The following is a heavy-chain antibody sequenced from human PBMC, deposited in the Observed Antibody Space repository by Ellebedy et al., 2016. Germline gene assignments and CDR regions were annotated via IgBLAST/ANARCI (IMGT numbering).Heavy chain of an antibody. CDR2: IYYSGST. Sequence: SETLSLTCTVSGGSISSYYWSWIRQPPGKGLEWIGYIYYSGSTNYNPSLKSRVTISVDTSKNQFSLKLSSVTAADTAVYYCARSADSSGSYYFDYWGQGTLVTVSS. CDR3: ARSADSSGSYYFDY. V-gene: IGHV4-59*08. D-gene: IGHD3-22*01. CDR1: GGSISSYY. J-gene: IGHJ4*02.